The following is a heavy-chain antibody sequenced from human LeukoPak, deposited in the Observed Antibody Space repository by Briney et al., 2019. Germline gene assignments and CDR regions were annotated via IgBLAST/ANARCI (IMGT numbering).Heavy chain of an antibody. Sequence: GESLKISCKGSGYSFTSYWIGWVRQMPGKGLKWMGIIYPGDSDTRYSPSFQGQVTISADKSISTAYLQWSSLKASDTAMYYCARDIAVAGTTYYGMDVWGKGTTVTVSS. CDR3: ARDIAVAGTTYYGMDV. CDR2: IYPGDSDT. CDR1: GYSFTSYW. J-gene: IGHJ6*04. V-gene: IGHV5-51*01. D-gene: IGHD6-19*01.